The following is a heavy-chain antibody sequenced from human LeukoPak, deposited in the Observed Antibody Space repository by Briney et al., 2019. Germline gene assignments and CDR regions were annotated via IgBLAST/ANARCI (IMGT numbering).Heavy chain of an antibody. D-gene: IGHD3-10*01. J-gene: IGHJ4*02. V-gene: IGHV3-23*01. CDR2: ISGSGENT. Sequence: GGSLRLSCAASGFTFSNYGISWVRQAPGKGLEWLSGISGSGENTYYADSVKGGDTISRDNPKNTVYLKINSLGAEDTAVYYCATYVFSYGSGSYLAHWGQGTQVTVSS. CDR1: GFTFSNYG. CDR3: ATYVFSYGSGSYLAH.